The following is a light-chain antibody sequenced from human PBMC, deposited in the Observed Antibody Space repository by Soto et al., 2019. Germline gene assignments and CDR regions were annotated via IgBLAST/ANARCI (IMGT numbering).Light chain of an antibody. CDR1: SSDLAIYNY. Sequence: QSVLTQPASVSWSPGQSITISCTVTSSDLAIYNYVSWYQQQPGKAPKLMIYQVTNRPSGVSNRFSGSKSGNTASLTISGLQAEDEADYYCSSYTSSSTFFGTGTKVTVL. J-gene: IGLJ1*01. CDR2: QVT. CDR3: SSYTSSSTF. V-gene: IGLV2-14*01.